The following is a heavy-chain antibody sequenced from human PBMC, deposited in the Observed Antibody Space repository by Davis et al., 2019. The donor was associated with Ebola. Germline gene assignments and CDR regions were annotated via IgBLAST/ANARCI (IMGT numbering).Heavy chain of an antibody. J-gene: IGHJ4*02. CDR1: GGSISPYY. Sequence: PSETLSLTCTVSGGSISPYYWSWVRQPPGKGLEWIGYIEYSGRTEYIPSFNSRVTISVDTSKNQFSLKLRSVTAADTAVYYCARGVYGAFFDSWGQGALVTVSS. D-gene: IGHD4-17*01. CDR2: IEYSGRT. V-gene: IGHV4-59*01. CDR3: ARGVYGAFFDS.